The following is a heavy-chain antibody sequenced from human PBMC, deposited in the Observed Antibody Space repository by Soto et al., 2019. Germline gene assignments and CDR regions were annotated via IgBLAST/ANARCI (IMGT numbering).Heavy chain of an antibody. CDR1: GFTFSSYA. CDR3: ARAPNYDILTGYLFDY. V-gene: IGHV3-30-3*01. Sequence: GGSLRLSCAASGFTFSSYAMHWVRQAPGKGLEWVAVISYDGSNKYYADSVKGRFTISRDNSKNTLYLQMNSLRAEDTAVYYCARAPNYDILTGYLFDYWGQGTLVTVSS. J-gene: IGHJ4*02. D-gene: IGHD3-9*01. CDR2: ISYDGSNK.